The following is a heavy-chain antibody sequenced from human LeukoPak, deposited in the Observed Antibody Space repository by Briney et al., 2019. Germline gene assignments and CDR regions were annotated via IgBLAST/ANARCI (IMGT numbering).Heavy chain of an antibody. Sequence: PSETLSPTCAVYGGSFSGYYWSWLRQPPGKGLEWIGEINHSGSTNYNPSLKSRVTISVDTSKNQFSLKLSSVTAADTAVYYCASAVAAAGPPAAYYYYGMDVWGQGTTVTVSS. D-gene: IGHD6-13*01. J-gene: IGHJ6*02. CDR2: INHSGST. V-gene: IGHV4-34*01. CDR1: GGSFSGYY. CDR3: ASAVAAAGPPAAYYYYGMDV.